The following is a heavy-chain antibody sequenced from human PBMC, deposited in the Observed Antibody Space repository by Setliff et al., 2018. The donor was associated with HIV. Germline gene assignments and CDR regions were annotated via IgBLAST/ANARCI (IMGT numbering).Heavy chain of an antibody. Sequence: SETLSLTCTVSGGSINSNTYFWGWIRQPPGKGLEWIGSIYYSGNTYYSPSLKSRVTVSIDTSKNQFSLELSSVIAADTAVYYCATYADRESNRFDPWGQGILVTVSS. D-gene: IGHD3-10*01. CDR3: ATYADRESNRFDP. CDR2: IYYSGNT. V-gene: IGHV4-39*01. CDR1: GGSINSNTYF. J-gene: IGHJ5*02.